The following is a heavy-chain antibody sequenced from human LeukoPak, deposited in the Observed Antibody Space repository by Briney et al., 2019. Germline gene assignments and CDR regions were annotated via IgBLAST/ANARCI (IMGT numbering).Heavy chain of an antibody. J-gene: IGHJ5*02. Sequence: PSETLSLTCAVYGGSFSGYYWSWIRQPPGKGLEWIGEINHSGSTNYNPSLKSRVTISVDTSKNQFSLRLSSVTAADTAVYYCARAPRDGYNFYWFDPWGQGTLVTVSP. V-gene: IGHV4-34*01. CDR2: INHSGST. CDR3: ARAPRDGYNFYWFDP. CDR1: GGSFSGYY. D-gene: IGHD5-24*01.